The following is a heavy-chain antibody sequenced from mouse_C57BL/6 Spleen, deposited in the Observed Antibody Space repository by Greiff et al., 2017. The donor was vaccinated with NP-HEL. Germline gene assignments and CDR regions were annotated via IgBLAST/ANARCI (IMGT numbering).Heavy chain of an antibody. CDR1: GYSITSGYY. J-gene: IGHJ2*01. CDR2: ISYDGSN. Sequence: EVQLQESGPGLVKPSQSLSLTCSVTGYSITSGYYWNWIRQSPGNKLEWMGYISYDGSNNYNPSLKNRISITRDTSKNQFFLKLNSVTTEDTATYYCARGRPYYFDYWGQGTTLTVSS. CDR3: ARGRPYYFDY. V-gene: IGHV3-6*01.